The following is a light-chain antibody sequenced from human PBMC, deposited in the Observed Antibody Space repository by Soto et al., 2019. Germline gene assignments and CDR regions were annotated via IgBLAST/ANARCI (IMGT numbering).Light chain of an antibody. CDR3: QQYSSWPPWT. Sequence: EIVLTQSPATLSLSPGERATLSCRAIQSVISNLAWYQQKPGQAPRLLIYGASARATGIPARFSGSGSGTEFTLTISSLESEDSSVYYCQQYSSWPPWTFGQGTKVEIK. CDR2: GAS. V-gene: IGKV3-15*01. CDR1: QSVISN. J-gene: IGKJ1*01.